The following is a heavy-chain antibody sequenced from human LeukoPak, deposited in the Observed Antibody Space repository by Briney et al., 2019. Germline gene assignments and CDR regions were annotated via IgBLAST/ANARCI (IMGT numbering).Heavy chain of an antibody. Sequence: PGGSLRLSRAASGLTVSSNYITWVRQPPGKGLEWVSVLHAAGGTYYADSVKGRFTISRHISKNTVYLQMNSLRAEDTAVYYCAREGYDSSGYPRLLDYWGQGTLVTVSS. V-gene: IGHV3-53*04. CDR1: GLTVSSNY. D-gene: IGHD3-22*01. J-gene: IGHJ4*02. CDR3: AREGYDSSGYPRLLDY. CDR2: LHAAGGT.